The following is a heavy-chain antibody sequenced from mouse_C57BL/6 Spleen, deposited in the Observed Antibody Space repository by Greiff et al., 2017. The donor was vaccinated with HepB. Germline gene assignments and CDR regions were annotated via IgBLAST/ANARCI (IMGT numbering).Heavy chain of an antibody. D-gene: IGHD2-13*01. CDR2: ISSGSSTI. Sequence: DVMLVESGGGLVKPGGSLKLSCAASGFTFSDYGMHWVRQAPEKGLEWVAYISSGSSTIYYADTVKGRFTISRDNAKNTLFLQMTSLRSEDTAMYYCAGDYGDFDVWGTGTTVTVSS. CDR3: AGDYGDFDV. J-gene: IGHJ1*03. CDR1: GFTFSDYG. V-gene: IGHV5-17*01.